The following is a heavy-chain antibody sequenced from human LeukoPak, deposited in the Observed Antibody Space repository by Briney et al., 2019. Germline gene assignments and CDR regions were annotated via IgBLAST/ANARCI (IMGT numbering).Heavy chain of an antibody. V-gene: IGHV3-21*06. D-gene: IGHD6-6*01. CDR1: GFTFSSYS. Sequence: GGSLRLSCAASGFTFSSYSRNWVRQAPGKGLEWVSCISSSGTYIYYADSVNSRFTISRDNASNALYLEMTSLRAEDTAVYYCARNPQQLDLASYFDSWGQGNLVSVSS. J-gene: IGHJ4*02. CDR2: ISSSGTYI. CDR3: ARNPQQLDLASYFDS.